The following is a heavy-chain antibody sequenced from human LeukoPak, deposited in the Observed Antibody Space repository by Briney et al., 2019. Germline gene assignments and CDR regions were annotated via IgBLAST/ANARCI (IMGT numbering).Heavy chain of an antibody. V-gene: IGHV4-61*02. CDR1: GGSISSGSYY. D-gene: IGHD3-22*01. CDR3: AREFYYDSSGYYSVYFDY. Sequence: SETLSLTCTVSGGSISSGSYYWSWIRQPAGKGLEWIGRIYTSGSTNYNPSLKSRVTISVDTSKNQFSLKLSSVTAADTAVYYCAREFYYDSSGYYSVYFDYWGQGTLVTVSS. J-gene: IGHJ4*02. CDR2: IYTSGST.